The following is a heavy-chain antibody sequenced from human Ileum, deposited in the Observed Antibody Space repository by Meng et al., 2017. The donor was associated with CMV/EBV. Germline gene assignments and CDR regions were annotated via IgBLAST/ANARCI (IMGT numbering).Heavy chain of an antibody. Sequence: AASGFTFSTDWMHWIRQAPGKGLVWVSRIAYDGSVMDYADSVEGRFTISRDNAKNTVYLQLNSLTVDDTAVYHCVRSHRGSYGWFDPWGQGTLVTVSS. V-gene: IGHV3-74*01. D-gene: IGHD3-10*01. CDR3: VRSHRGSYGWFDP. CDR1: GFTFSTDW. J-gene: IGHJ5*02. CDR2: IAYDGSVM.